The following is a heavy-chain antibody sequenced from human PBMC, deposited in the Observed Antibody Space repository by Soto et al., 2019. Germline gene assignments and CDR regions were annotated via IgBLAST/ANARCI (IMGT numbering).Heavy chain of an antibody. Sequence: XSVKVSCKASVYIFTSHYMHWVRQAPGQGLEWMGVINPTGGSTSYAQKFQGRVTMTRDTSTSTVYMELSSLRSDDTAVYYCARPEGSHYYGMDVWGQGTTVTVSS. CDR1: VYIFTSHY. CDR3: ARPEGSHYYGMDV. V-gene: IGHV1-46*01. CDR2: INPTGGST. D-gene: IGHD2-15*01. J-gene: IGHJ6*02.